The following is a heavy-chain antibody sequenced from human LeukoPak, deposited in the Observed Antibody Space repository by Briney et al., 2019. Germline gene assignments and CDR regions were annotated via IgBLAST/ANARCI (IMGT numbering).Heavy chain of an antibody. CDR2: IYSGGST. CDR3: ARMATSYYFDY. V-gene: IGHV3-66*01. D-gene: IGHD5-24*01. J-gene: IGHJ4*02. Sequence: GGSLRLSCAASGFTVSSIYMSWVRQAPGKGLEWVSVIYSGGSTYYADSVKGRFTISRDNSKNTLYLQMNSLRAEDTAVYYCARMATSYYFDYWGQGTLVTVSS. CDR1: GFTVSSIY.